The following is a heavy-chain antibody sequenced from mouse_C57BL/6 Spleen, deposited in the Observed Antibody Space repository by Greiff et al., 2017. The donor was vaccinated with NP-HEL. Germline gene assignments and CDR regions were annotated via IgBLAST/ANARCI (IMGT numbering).Heavy chain of an antibody. J-gene: IGHJ2*01. CDR1: GFNIKDDY. Sequence: VHVKQSGAELVRPGASVKLSCTASGFNIKDDYMHWVKQRPEQGLEWIGWIDPENGDTEYASKFQGKATITADTSSNTAYLQLSSLTSEDTAVYYCTTVLEGWGQGTTLTVSS. V-gene: IGHV14-4*01. CDR2: IDPENGDT. CDR3: TTVLEG.